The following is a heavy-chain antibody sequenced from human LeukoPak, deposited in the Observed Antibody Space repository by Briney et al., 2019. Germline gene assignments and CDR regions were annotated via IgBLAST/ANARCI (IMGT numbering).Heavy chain of an antibody. CDR1: GFTFSSYA. CDR3: AKGDYYDSSGYYYVDY. CDR2: ISGSGGST. D-gene: IGHD3-22*01. J-gene: IGHJ4*02. V-gene: IGHV3-23*01. Sequence: GGSLRLSCAASGFTFSSYAMSWVRQAPGEGLEWVSAISGSGGSTYYADSVKGRFTISRDNSKNTLYLQMNSLRAEDTAVYYCAKGDYYDSSGYYYVDYWGQGTLVTVSS.